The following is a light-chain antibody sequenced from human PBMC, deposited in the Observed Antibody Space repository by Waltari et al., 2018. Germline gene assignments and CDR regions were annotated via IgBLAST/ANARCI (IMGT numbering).Light chain of an antibody. J-gene: IGLJ2*01. CDR1: SSDVGGYNY. V-gene: IGLV2-14*03. CDR2: DVG. CDR3: TSYASSSTLV. Sequence: QSALTRPASVSGSPGQSITISCTGISSDVGGYNYVSWYQQHPGKAPKVMIYDVGYRPSGVSSRFSGSKSGNTASLPIAGLQAEDEADYYCTSYASSSTLVFGGGIKLTVL.